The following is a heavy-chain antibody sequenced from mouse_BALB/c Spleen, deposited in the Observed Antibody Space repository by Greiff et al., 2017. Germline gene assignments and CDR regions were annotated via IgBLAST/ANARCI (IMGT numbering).Heavy chain of an antibody. CDR3: ARRVAMDY. V-gene: IGHV1-18*01. J-gene: IGHJ4*01. Sequence: VQLQQSGPELVKPGASVKIPCKASGYTFTDYNMDWVKQSHGKSLEWIGDINPNNGGTIYNQKFKGKATLTADKSSSTAYMQLSSLTSEDSAVYYCARRVAMDYWGQGTSVTVSS. CDR2: INPNNGGT. CDR1: GYTFTDYN.